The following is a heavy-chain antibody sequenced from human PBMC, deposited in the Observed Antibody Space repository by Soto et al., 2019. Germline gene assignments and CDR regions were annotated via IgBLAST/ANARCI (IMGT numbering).Heavy chain of an antibody. Sequence: PGGSLRLSCAASGVSCISSSVSWVSQAPGKGLEWVSGISGSGRNIFYAGSVKGRFTISRDNSKNTVFLQVNSLRAEDTAIYYCAKGGGHDGSDFEYWGQGTQVTVSP. CDR2: ISGSGRNI. V-gene: IGHV3-23*01. CDR1: GVSCISSS. CDR3: AKGGGHDGSDFEY. J-gene: IGHJ4*02. D-gene: IGHD3-22*01.